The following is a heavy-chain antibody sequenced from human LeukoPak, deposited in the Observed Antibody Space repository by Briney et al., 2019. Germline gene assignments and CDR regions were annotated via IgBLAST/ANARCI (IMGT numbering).Heavy chain of an antibody. V-gene: IGHV4-34*01. Sequence: KPSETLSLTCAVYGGSFRGYYWTWIRQPPGKGLEWIGEINHRGSTNYNPSLKSRVTISVDTSKNQFSLKLNSVTVADTAVYYCARAGDSSGYSDYWGQGALVTVSS. J-gene: IGHJ4*02. CDR2: INHRGST. D-gene: IGHD3-22*01. CDR1: GGSFRGYY. CDR3: ARAGDSSGYSDY.